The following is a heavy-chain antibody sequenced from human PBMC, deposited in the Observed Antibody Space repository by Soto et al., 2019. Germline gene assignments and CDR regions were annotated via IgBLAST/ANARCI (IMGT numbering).Heavy chain of an antibody. CDR3: TRDYNWANDY. Sequence: EVQLVESGGGLVQPGGSLRVSCEASGFTFSDHFMDWVRQAPGKGLEWIGRIRNKGSSYSTEYAASVEGRFTISRDDSSSSLSLQMNSLKIEDTAVYYCTRDYNWANDYWGQGTLVTVSS. V-gene: IGHV3-72*01. CDR2: IRNKGSSYST. J-gene: IGHJ4*02. D-gene: IGHD1-20*01. CDR1: GFTFSDHF.